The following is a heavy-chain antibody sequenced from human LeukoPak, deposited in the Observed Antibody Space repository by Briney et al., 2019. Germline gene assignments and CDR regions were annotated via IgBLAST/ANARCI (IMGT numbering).Heavy chain of an antibody. J-gene: IGHJ2*01. CDR1: GFTVNTNH. CDR2: IYGDGST. D-gene: IGHD7-27*01. V-gene: IGHV3-66*04. Sequence: GGPLRLSCAASGFTVNTNHMNWVRQVPGKGLEWVSVIYGDGSTYYADSVKGKFTISRDTSKNTLFLQMNSLRAEDTAVYYCARRDTGNWYFDLWGRGTLVTVSS. CDR3: ARRDTGNWYFDL.